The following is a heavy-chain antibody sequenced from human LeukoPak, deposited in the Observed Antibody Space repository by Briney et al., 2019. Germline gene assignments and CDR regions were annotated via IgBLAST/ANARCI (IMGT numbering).Heavy chain of an antibody. CDR3: ARGAATGPTLGLDY. D-gene: IGHD6-13*01. V-gene: IGHV3-53*01. J-gene: IGHJ4*02. CDR2: IYTGGTP. CDR1: GFTVSSNY. Sequence: GGSLRLSCVASGFTVSSNYMTWVRQAPGKRLEWVSVIYTGGTPYYADSVKGRFTISRDISKNTVYLQMNSLRVEDTAVYFCARGAATGPTLGLDYWGQGTLVTVSS.